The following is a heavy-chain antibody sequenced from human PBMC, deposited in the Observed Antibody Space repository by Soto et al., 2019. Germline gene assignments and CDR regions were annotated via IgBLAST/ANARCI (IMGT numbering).Heavy chain of an antibody. CDR1: GFTFSRHC. Sequence: GGSLRLSCAASGFTFSRHCMHWVRQAPGKGLEWVAVIWFDGSNKYYADAVKGRFTISRDNSKNTVYLQMNSLRAEDTAVYYCARQVGSTRYYFDRWGQGTLVTVSS. V-gene: IGHV3-33*01. CDR2: IWFDGSNK. CDR3: ARQVGSTRYYFDR. J-gene: IGHJ4*02. D-gene: IGHD1-26*01.